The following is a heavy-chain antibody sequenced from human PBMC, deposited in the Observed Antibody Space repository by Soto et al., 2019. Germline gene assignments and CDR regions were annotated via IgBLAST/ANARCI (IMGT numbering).Heavy chain of an antibody. J-gene: IGHJ4*02. CDR3: ARGWGSGWYRGNYFDY. Sequence: ASVKVSCKASGYTFTSYYMHWVRQAPGQGLEWMGIINPSGGSTSYAQKFQGRVTMTRDTSTSTVYMELSSLRSEDTAVYYCARGWGSGWYRGNYFDYWGQGTLVTVSS. V-gene: IGHV1-46*03. D-gene: IGHD6-19*01. CDR1: GYTFTSYY. CDR2: INPSGGST.